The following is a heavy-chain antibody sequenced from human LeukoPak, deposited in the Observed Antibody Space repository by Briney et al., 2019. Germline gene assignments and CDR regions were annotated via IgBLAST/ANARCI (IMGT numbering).Heavy chain of an antibody. D-gene: IGHD6-13*01. CDR2: VYYSGST. CDR1: GGSISSYY. CDR3: ARHVYSSSWYIYYYGMDV. J-gene: IGHJ6*02. V-gene: IGHV4-59*08. Sequence: SETLSLTCTVSGGSISSYYWSWIRQPPEKGLGWIGYVYYSGSTNYNPSLKSRVTISLDTSKNQFSLKLNSVTAADTAVYYCARHVYSSSWYIYYYGMDVWGQGTTVTVSS.